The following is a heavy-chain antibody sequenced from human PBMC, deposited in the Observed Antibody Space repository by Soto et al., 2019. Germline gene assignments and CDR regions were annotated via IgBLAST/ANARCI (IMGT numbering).Heavy chain of an antibody. CDR3: ARGEASAGTAGFDP. CDR2: TYYRSKWYN. CDR1: GDSVSSNSAA. J-gene: IGHJ5*02. Sequence: PSQTLSLTCAISGDSVSSNSAAWNWIRQSPSRGLERLGRTYYRSKWYNDYAVSGKSRITINPDTPKNQFSLQLNSVTPEDTAVYSFARGEASAGTAGFDPWGQGTLVTVSS. V-gene: IGHV6-1*01. D-gene: IGHD6-13*01.